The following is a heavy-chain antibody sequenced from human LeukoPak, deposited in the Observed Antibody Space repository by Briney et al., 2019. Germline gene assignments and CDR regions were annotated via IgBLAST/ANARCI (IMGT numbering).Heavy chain of an antibody. V-gene: IGHV3-74*01. D-gene: IGHD3-22*01. CDR2: INSDGSST. Sequence: SGGSLRFSCAASGFTFSSYWMHWVRQAPGKGLVWVSRINSDGSSTSYADSVKGRFTISRDNAKNTLYLQMNSLRAEDTAVYYCATFRGYYDFDYWGQGTLVTVSS. CDR3: ATFRGYYDFDY. CDR1: GFTFSSYW. J-gene: IGHJ4*02.